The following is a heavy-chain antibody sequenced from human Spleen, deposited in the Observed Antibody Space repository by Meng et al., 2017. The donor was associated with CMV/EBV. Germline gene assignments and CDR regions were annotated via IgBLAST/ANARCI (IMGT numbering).Heavy chain of an antibody. J-gene: IGHJ5*02. Sequence: CKASGHSFSNDYIHCVRQDPGQGLECIGIINPSGHFTSYAQKFQDRVSLTSDTSTNTVYMELSSLRSDDTAVYYCARVASHARWFDPWGQGTLVTVSS. CDR3: ARVASHARWFDP. CDR1: GHSFSNDY. CDR2: INPSGHFT. V-gene: IGHV1-46*01. D-gene: IGHD2-8*01.